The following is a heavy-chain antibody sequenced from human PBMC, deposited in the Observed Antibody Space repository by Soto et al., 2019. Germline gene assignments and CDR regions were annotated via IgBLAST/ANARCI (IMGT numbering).Heavy chain of an antibody. Sequence: EVQLVESGGGLIQPGGSLRLSCAASGFTVSSNYMSWVRQAPGKGLEWVSVIYSGGSTYYADSVKGRFTISRDNSKNTLSLQLNSLRAEDTAVYYCARDRVESGYPEYFQHWGKGTLVTVSS. V-gene: IGHV3-53*01. D-gene: IGHD3-22*01. CDR1: GFTVSSNY. CDR3: ARDRVESGYPEYFQH. CDR2: IYSGGST. J-gene: IGHJ1*01.